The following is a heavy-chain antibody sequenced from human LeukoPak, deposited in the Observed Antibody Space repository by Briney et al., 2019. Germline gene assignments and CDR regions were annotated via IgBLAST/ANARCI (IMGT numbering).Heavy chain of an antibody. D-gene: IGHD1-26*01. J-gene: IGHJ4*02. Sequence: SETLSLTCAVYGGSFSGYYWSWIRQPPGKGLEWIGEINHSGSTNYDPSLKSRVTISVDTSKNQFSLKLSSVTAADTAVYYCARDRSSGSYWEFDYWGQGTLVTVSS. CDR2: INHSGST. CDR3: ARDRSSGSYWEFDY. V-gene: IGHV4-34*01. CDR1: GGSFSGYY.